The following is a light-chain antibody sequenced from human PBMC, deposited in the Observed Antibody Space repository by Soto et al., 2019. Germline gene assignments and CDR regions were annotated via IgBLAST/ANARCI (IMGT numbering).Light chain of an antibody. V-gene: IGKV1-12*01. CDR2: AAS. CDR1: QGISSW. CDR3: QQANSFPFT. J-gene: IGKJ3*01. Sequence: DIQMTQSPSSVSASVGDRVTITCRASQGISSWLAWHQQKPGKAPKLLIYAASSLQSGVPSRFSGSGSETDFTLTIGSLQPEDFATYYCQQANSFPFTFGPGTKVDIK.